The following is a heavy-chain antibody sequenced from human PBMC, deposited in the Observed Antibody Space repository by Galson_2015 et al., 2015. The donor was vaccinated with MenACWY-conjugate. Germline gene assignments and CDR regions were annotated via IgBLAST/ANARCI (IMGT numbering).Heavy chain of an antibody. J-gene: IGHJ4*02. CDR3: ASEDYYYDSSSRRKLSMDY. CDR1: GFTFSRYW. CDR2: IKPDGSEK. Sequence: SLRLSCAVSGFTFSRYWMHWVRQAPGKGLEWVADIKPDGSEKYYADSVKGRFTISRDNVKNSLYLQMNSLRAGDTAVYYCASEDYYYDSSSRRKLSMDYWGQGTLVTVSS. D-gene: IGHD3-22*01. V-gene: IGHV3-7*03.